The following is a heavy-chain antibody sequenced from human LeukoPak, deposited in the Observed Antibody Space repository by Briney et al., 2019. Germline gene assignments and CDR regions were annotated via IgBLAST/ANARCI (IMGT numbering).Heavy chain of an antibody. CDR2: ISSSGSTI. J-gene: IGHJ4*02. Sequence: PGGSLRLSCAASGFTFSDYYMSWIRQAPGKGLEWVSYISSSGSTIYYADSVKGRFTISRDNAKNSLYMQMNSLRAEDTAVYYCARDRVNYYYGSGSTSLFDYWGQGTLVTVSS. D-gene: IGHD3-10*01. CDR1: GFTFSDYY. V-gene: IGHV3-11*01. CDR3: ARDRVNYYYGSGSTSLFDY.